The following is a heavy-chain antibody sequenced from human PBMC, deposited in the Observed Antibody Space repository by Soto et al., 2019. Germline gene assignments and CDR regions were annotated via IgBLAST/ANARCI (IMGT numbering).Heavy chain of an antibody. CDR3: AKDGRNGYNLFY. CDR2: IYHSGST. Sequence: QVQLQESGPGVVKPSGTLSLTCAVSGDSISSGGWWSWVRQPPGKGLEWIGEIYHSGSTNYNPSLKSRVTILVDMSKNHFSLNLNSVNVADTAIYYCAKDGRNGYNLFYSGQGTRVTVSS. CDR1: GDSISSGGW. J-gene: IGHJ4*02. V-gene: IGHV4-4*02. D-gene: IGHD5-12*01.